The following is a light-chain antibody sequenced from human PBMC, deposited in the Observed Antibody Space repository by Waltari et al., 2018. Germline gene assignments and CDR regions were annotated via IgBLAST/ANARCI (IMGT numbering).Light chain of an antibody. CDR2: ATS. V-gene: IGKV1-39*01. CDR1: QRISTY. Sequence: DIQITQSPSTLSASVGDRVAITCRASQRISTYLNWYQQKPGKAPKLLIYATSSLQTGVPPRFSGSASGTDFTLTIGSLQPEDFATYYCQQSFTTPYTFGQGTNLQIK. J-gene: IGKJ2*01. CDR3: QQSFTTPYT.